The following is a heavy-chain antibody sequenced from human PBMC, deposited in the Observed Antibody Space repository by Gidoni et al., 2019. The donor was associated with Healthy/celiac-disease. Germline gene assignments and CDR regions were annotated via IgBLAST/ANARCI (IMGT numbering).Heavy chain of an antibody. CDR1: GFTFRGSA. J-gene: IGHJ6*02. D-gene: IGHD1-26*01. CDR2: IRSKANSYAT. V-gene: IGHV3-73*01. Sequence: EVQLVESGGGLVQPGGSLKLSCAASGFTFRGSAMHWVRQASGKGLEWVGRIRSKANSYATAYAASVKGRFTISRDDSKNTAYLQMNSLKTEDTAVYYCTRHPPMEAKGMDVWGQGTTVTVSS. CDR3: TRHPPMEAKGMDV.